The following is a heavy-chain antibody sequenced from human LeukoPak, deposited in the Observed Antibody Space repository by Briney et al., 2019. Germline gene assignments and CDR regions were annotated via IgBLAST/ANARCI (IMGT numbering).Heavy chain of an antibody. Sequence: ASVKVSCKASGYTFASYGMSWVRQAPGQGLEWMGWISGYNGNTHYAQNFQGRVTMTPDTSTNTAYMELRSLRSDDTAMYYCARSSGYSYGDYYYGMDVWGRGTTVTLSS. D-gene: IGHD5-18*01. J-gene: IGHJ6*02. V-gene: IGHV1-18*01. CDR3: ARSSGYSYGDYYYGMDV. CDR1: GYTFASYG. CDR2: ISGYNGNT.